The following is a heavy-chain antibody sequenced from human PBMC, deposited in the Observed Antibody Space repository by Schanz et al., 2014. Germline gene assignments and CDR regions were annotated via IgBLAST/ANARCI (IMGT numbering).Heavy chain of an antibody. CDR3: AKVWGSDYFYPFDY. Sequence: QVQLVESGGGVVQPGRSLRLSCAASRFTFSSYTMHWVRQAPGKGLEWVALISYDGSNKYYADSVKGRFAISRENSKNTLYLQMSSLRAEDTAVYYCAKVWGSDYFYPFDYWGQGTLVTVSS. J-gene: IGHJ4*02. D-gene: IGHD3-22*01. CDR1: RFTFSSYT. V-gene: IGHV3-30*09. CDR2: ISYDGSNK.